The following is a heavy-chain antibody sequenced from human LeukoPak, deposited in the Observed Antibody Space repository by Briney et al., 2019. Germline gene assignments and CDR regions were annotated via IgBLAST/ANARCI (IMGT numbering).Heavy chain of an antibody. D-gene: IGHD1-26*01. CDR1: GFTFSSYA. Sequence: GGSLRLSCAASGFTFSSYAMHWVRQAPGKGLEWVAVISYDGSNKYYADSVKGRFTISRDNSKNTLYLQMNSLRAEDTAVYYCARLVGARGGYFDYWGQGTLVTVSS. CDR3: ARLVGARGGYFDY. J-gene: IGHJ4*02. CDR2: ISYDGSNK. V-gene: IGHV3-30-3*01.